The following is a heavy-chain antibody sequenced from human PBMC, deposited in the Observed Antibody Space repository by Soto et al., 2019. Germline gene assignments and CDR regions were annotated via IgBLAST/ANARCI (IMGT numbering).Heavy chain of an antibody. CDR1: GGSISSGDYY. J-gene: IGHJ4*02. Sequence: QVQLQESGPGLVKPSQTLSLTCTVSGGSISSGDYYWSWIRQPPGKGLEWIGYIYYSRSTYYNPSLKSRVTISVDTSKNQFSLKLSSVTAADTAVYYCARGGGDYGGNFDYWGQGTLVTVSS. V-gene: IGHV4-30-4*01. CDR2: IYYSRST. CDR3: ARGGGDYGGNFDY. D-gene: IGHD4-17*01.